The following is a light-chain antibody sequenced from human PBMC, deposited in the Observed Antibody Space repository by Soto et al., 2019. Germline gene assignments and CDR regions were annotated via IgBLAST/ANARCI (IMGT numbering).Light chain of an antibody. CDR1: QSVSSN. Sequence: EMVMTQSPATLSVSPGERATLSCRASQSVSSNLAWYQQKPGQAPRLLIYGASTRATGIPTRFSGSGSGTEFTLTISRLQSEDFAVYYCQQYNDWPPGTFGPGTKVDIK. V-gene: IGKV3-15*01. CDR2: GAS. J-gene: IGKJ3*01. CDR3: QQYNDWPPGT.